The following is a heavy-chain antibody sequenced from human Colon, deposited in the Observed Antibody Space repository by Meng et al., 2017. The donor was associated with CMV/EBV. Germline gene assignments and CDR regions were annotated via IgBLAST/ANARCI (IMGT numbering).Heavy chain of an antibody. J-gene: IGHJ4*02. CDR1: VVSINSPRYF. CDR2: IIYSGST. CDR3: ARRPTPRTGFDF. V-gene: IGHV4-39*07. D-gene: IGHD4-23*01. Sequence: VPVVSINSPRYFWGWIRQSPGKGLEWIGSIIYSGSTYNNPSLKSRVTLYVDTSKNQLSLRLNSVTAADTGVYYCARRPTPRTGFDFWGQGTLVTVSS.